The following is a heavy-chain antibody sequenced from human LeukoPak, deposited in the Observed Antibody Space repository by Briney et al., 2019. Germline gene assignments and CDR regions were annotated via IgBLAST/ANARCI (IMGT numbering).Heavy chain of an antibody. Sequence: PGGSLRLSCAASGFIFNDYSIHWVRQFPGKGLEWVSLINKDGDRTLYADSVKGRFTISRGNRKNSLYLQMNSLRTEDTALYYCAKEVRGSSWTGFDYWGQGTLVTVSS. CDR1: GFIFNDYS. CDR3: AKEVRGSSWTGFDY. D-gene: IGHD6-13*01. V-gene: IGHV3-43*01. J-gene: IGHJ4*02. CDR2: INKDGDRT.